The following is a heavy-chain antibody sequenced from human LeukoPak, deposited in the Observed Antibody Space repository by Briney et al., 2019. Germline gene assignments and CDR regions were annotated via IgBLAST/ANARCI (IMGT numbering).Heavy chain of an antibody. CDR3: ARGGPRTYYYDSSGYPPFDY. J-gene: IGHJ4*02. V-gene: IGHV4-61*01. CDR2: IYYSGST. Sequence: SETLSLTCTVSGYSISSGFYWSWIRQPPGKGLEWIGYIYYSGSTNYNPSLKSRVTISVDTSKNQFSLKLSSVTAADTAVYYCARGGPRTYYYDSSGYPPFDYWGQGALVTVSS. D-gene: IGHD3-22*01. CDR1: GYSISSGFY.